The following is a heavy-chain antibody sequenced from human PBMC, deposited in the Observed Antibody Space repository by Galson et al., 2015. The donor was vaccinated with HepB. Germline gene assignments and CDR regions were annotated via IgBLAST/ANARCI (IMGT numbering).Heavy chain of an antibody. D-gene: IGHD3-16*01. Sequence: SLRLSCAASGIILEDYTLHWVRQAPGKGLEWVSLISWDGGSTHYADSVKGRFIISRDNSKNSLYLQMNSLRAEDTAFYHCARGRGTYPRHYFDSWGQGTLVTVSS. CDR2: ISWDGGST. CDR3: ARGRGTYPRHYFDS. V-gene: IGHV3-43*01. J-gene: IGHJ4*02. CDR1: GIILEDYT.